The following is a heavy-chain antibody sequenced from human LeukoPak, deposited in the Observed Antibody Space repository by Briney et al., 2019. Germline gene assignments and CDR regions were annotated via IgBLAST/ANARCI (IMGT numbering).Heavy chain of an antibody. V-gene: IGHV3-9*01. Sequence: GRSLRLSCAASGFTFDDYAMHWVRQAPGKGLEWVSGISWNSGSIGYADSVKGRFTISRDNAKNSLYLQMNSLRAEDTAVYYCARRVSADYGGKSVYFDYWGQGTLVTVSS. J-gene: IGHJ4*02. CDR2: ISWNSGSI. CDR3: ARRVSADYGGKSVYFDY. D-gene: IGHD4-23*01. CDR1: GFTFDDYA.